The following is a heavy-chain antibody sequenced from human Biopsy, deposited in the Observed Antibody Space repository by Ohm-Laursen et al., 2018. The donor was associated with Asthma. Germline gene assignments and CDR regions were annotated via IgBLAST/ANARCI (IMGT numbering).Heavy chain of an antibody. V-gene: IGHV4-61*08. CDR2: IYYSGST. CDR3: AREGIAGTTAWFDP. CDR1: GGAISSDGYT. Sequence: SETLSLTCAVSGGAISSDGYTWTWIRQPPGKGLEWIGYIYYSGSTNYNPSLKSRVTISVDTSKNQFSLKLSSVTAADTAVYYCAREGIAGTTAWFDPWGQGTLVTVSS. J-gene: IGHJ5*02. D-gene: IGHD1-7*01.